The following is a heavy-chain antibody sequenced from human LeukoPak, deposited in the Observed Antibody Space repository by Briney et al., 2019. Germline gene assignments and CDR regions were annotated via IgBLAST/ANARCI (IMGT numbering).Heavy chain of an antibody. V-gene: IGHV1-24*01. CDR3: ATVLITFGGVIGHDAFDI. CDR1: GYTLTGLS. CDR2: FDPEDGET. D-gene: IGHD3-16*02. Sequence: ASVKVSCKVSGYTLTGLSMHWVRQAPGKGLEWMGGFDPEDGETIYAQKFQGRVTMTEDTSTDTAYMELSSLRSEDTAVYYCATVLITFGGVIGHDAFDIWGQGTMVTVSS. J-gene: IGHJ3*02.